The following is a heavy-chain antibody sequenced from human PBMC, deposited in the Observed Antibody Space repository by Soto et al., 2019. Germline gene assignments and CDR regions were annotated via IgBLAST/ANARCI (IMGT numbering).Heavy chain of an antibody. D-gene: IGHD3-22*01. J-gene: IGHJ4*02. CDR2: IRGSGEST. Sequence: GGSLRLSCVASGFTFSSYDMSWVRQAPGKGLEWVSTIRGSGESTYYADSVKGRFTISRDNSKNTLYLQMNSLRAEDTAVYYCAKDLPGPWYRDSRPRLWGQGTLVTVSS. CDR1: GFTFSSYD. CDR3: AKDLPGPWYRDSRPRL. V-gene: IGHV3-23*01.